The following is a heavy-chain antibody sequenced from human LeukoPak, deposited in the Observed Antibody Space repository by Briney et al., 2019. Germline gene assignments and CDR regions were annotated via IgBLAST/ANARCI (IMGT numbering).Heavy chain of an antibody. CDR2: LYTTGTT. J-gene: IGHJ4*02. V-gene: IGHV4-4*07. CDR3: AGDILTGYYKGAFDY. D-gene: IGHD3-9*01. Sequence: KPSETLSLTCTVSGGSISSSYWSWIRQPAGKALEWIGRLYTTGTTNYNPSLKSRVTISVDTSKNQFSLKLSCVSAADTAVYYCAGDILTGYYKGAFDYWGQGTLVTVSS. CDR1: GGSISSSY.